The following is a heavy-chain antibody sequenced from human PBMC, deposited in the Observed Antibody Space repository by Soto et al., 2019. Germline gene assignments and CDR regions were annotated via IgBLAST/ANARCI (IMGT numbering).Heavy chain of an antibody. J-gene: IGHJ1*01. Sequence: QITLKESGPTLVKPTQTLTLTCTFSGFSLSTSGVGGGWIRQPPGKALEWLAVNYGDDDERYSPYLKSSLTSTKDTSKNQVVITMTNVEPVDTATYSCAHGVGSGNSAYFKHWGQGTLVTVSS. D-gene: IGHD3-3*01. CDR3: AHGVGSGNSAYFKH. V-gene: IGHV2-5*02. CDR2: NYGDDDE. CDR1: GFSLSTSGVG.